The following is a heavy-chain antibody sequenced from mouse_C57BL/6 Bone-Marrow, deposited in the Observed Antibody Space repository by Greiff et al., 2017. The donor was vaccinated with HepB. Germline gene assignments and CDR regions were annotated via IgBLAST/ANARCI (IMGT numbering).Heavy chain of an antibody. CDR2: INPSNGGT. J-gene: IGHJ2*01. Sequence: VQLQQPGTELVKPGASVKLSCKASGYTFTSYWMHWVKQRPGQGLEWIGNINPSNGGTNYNEKFKSKATLTADKSSSTAYMELRSLTSEDSAVYFCAPKGYYYGSSYDFDYWGQGTTLTVSS. CDR3: APKGYYYGSSYDFDY. CDR1: GYTFTSYW. D-gene: IGHD1-1*01. V-gene: IGHV1-53*01.